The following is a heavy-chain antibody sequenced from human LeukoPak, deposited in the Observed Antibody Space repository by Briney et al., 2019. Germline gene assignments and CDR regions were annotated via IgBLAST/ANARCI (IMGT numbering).Heavy chain of an antibody. D-gene: IGHD5-18*01. V-gene: IGHV3-7*01. Sequence: PGGSLRLSCAASGFTFSSYWMSWVRQAPGKGLEWVANIKQDGSEKYYVDSVKGRFTISRDNAKNSLYLQMNSLRAEDTAVYYCARDSSGYSYGTNDYWGQGTLVTASS. CDR1: GFTFSSYW. CDR3: ARDSSGYSYGTNDY. CDR2: IKQDGSEK. J-gene: IGHJ4*02.